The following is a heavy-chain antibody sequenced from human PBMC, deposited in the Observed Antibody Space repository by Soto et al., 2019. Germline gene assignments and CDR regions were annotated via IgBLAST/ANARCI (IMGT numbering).Heavy chain of an antibody. CDR2: IYYSGST. Sequence: QVQLQESGPGLVKPSQTLSLTCTVSGGSISSGDYYWSWIRQHPGKGLEWLGYIYYSGSTYYNPSLKSRVTISVDTSKNQFSLKLSSVTAADTAVYYCASHCSGGSCYSSPYAFDIWGQGTMVTVSS. J-gene: IGHJ3*02. D-gene: IGHD2-15*01. V-gene: IGHV4-31*03. CDR1: GGSISSGDYY. CDR3: ASHCSGGSCYSSPYAFDI.